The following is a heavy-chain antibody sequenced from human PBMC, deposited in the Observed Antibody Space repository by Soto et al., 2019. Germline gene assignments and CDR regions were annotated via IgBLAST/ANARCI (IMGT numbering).Heavy chain of an antibody. D-gene: IGHD2-21*02. CDR1: GGSISGYY. J-gene: IGHJ6*02. Sequence: PSETLSLTCTVSGGSISGYYWSWIRQPPGKGLEWIGYMYNTGSTVYNPSFKSRVTISVDTSKDQFSLKLNSVTAAATAVYYCARDLWGYCGTDCYPLDVWGQGTTVT. V-gene: IGHV4-59*01. CDR2: MYNTGST. CDR3: ARDLWGYCGTDCYPLDV.